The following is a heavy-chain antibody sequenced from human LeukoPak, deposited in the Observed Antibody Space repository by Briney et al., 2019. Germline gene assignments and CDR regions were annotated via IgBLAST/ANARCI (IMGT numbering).Heavy chain of an antibody. Sequence: PGGSLRLSCEASGFTFSNAWMSWVRQPPGKGLEWIGEINHSVSTNYNPSLKSRVTISVDTSKTQFSLKWSSVTAADTAVYYCARGRWYGTKNYFDYWGQGTLVTVSS. J-gene: IGHJ4*02. V-gene: IGHV4-34*01. CDR2: INHSVST. CDR1: GFTFSNAW. CDR3: ARGRWYGTKNYFDY. D-gene: IGHD6-13*01.